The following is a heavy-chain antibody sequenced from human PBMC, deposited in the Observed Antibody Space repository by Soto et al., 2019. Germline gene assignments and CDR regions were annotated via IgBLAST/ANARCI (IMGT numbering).Heavy chain of an antibody. CDR2: IWYDGSHK. Sequence: GGSLRLSCAASGFTFSSYGIHWVRQAPGKGLEWVAVIWYDGSHKYYADSVKGRFTISRDNSKNTLSLQMNSLRAEDTAVYYCARDPGLYCSGGSCFNSYFDYWGQGTLVTVSS. CDR3: ARDPGLYCSGGSCFNSYFDY. D-gene: IGHD2-15*01. J-gene: IGHJ4*02. V-gene: IGHV3-33*01. CDR1: GFTFSSYG.